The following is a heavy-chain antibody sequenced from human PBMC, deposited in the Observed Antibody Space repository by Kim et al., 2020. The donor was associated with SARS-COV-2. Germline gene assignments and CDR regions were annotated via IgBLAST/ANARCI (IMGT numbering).Heavy chain of an antibody. CDR2: VRTKTEGETT. CDR3: RPGHWGAD. D-gene: IGHD7-27*01. J-gene: IGHJ4*02. CDR1: DLPFRDRI. V-gene: IGHV3-49*04. Sequence: GGSLRLSCTTYDLPFRDRIMNWVRQAPGKGLEWIGHVRTKTEGETTQYAASVEGRVTISRDDSKSIAYLQIGSLSSDDTAVYYCRPGHWGADWGRGTLVTVSS.